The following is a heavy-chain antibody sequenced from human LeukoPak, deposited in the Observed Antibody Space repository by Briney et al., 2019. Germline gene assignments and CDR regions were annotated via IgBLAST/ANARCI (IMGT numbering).Heavy chain of an antibody. J-gene: IGHJ5*02. Sequence: ASVKVSCKASGYTFTSYGISWVRQAPGQGLEWMGWMNPNSGNTGYAQKFQGRVTMTRDTSITTAYMELSSLRSDDTAVYYCARGVTGTTLTIDPWGQGTLVTVSS. D-gene: IGHD1-7*01. CDR2: MNPNSGNT. V-gene: IGHV1-8*02. CDR1: GYTFTSYG. CDR3: ARGVTGTTLTIDP.